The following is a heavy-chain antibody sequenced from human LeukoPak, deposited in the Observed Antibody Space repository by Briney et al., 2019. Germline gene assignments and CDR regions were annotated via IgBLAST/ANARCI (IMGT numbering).Heavy chain of an antibody. Sequence: SGGSLRLSCAASGFTFSSYWMTWVRQAPGKGLEWVANIKEDGSETHYVDSVKGRFTISRDNAKNSLYLQMNSLRAEDTALYYCARVAEAAAFDYWGQGTLVTVSS. V-gene: IGHV3-7*01. CDR3: ARVAEAAAFDY. J-gene: IGHJ4*02. CDR1: GFTFSSYW. D-gene: IGHD6-13*01. CDR2: IKEDGSET.